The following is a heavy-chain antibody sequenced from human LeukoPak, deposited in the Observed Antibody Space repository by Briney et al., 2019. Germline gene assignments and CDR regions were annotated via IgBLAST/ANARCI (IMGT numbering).Heavy chain of an antibody. Sequence: GGSLRLSCAASGFTFSSYAMSWVRQAPGKGLEWVSAISGSGGSTYYADSVKGRFTISRDNSKNTLYLQMNGLRAEDTAVYYCANVYCSSTSCSDYWGQGTLVTVSS. J-gene: IGHJ4*02. D-gene: IGHD2-2*01. CDR2: ISGSGGST. CDR3: ANVYCSSTSCSDY. V-gene: IGHV3-23*01. CDR1: GFTFSSYA.